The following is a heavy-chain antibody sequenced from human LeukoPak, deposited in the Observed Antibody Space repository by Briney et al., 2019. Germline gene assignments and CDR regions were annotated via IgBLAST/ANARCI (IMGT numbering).Heavy chain of an antibody. V-gene: IGHV4-39*01. CDR2: IYYTEST. CDR3: ARQTIAAVTGYMLFDL. J-gene: IGHJ2*01. D-gene: IGHD2-2*02. CDR1: GGSITRRDYY. Sequence: SETLSLTCTVSGGSITRRDYYWGWIRQPPGKGLEWIGSIYYTESTFHNPSLKSRVIMSVGTSKNLFSLNLTSVTAADTAMYYCARQTIAAVTGYMLFDLWGRGTLVIVSS.